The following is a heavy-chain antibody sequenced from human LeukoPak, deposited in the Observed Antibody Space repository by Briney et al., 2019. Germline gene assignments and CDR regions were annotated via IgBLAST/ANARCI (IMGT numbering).Heavy chain of an antibody. D-gene: IGHD3-3*01. J-gene: IGHJ4*02. Sequence: GGSLRLSCAASGFTFSSYWMSWVRQAPGKGLEWVANIKQDGSEKYYVDSVKGRFTISRDNAKNSLYLQMNNLRAEDTAVYYCAKDLEEYYDFWSGYYFSSPFDYWGQGTLVTVSS. V-gene: IGHV3-7*01. CDR3: AKDLEEYYDFWSGYYFSSPFDY. CDR1: GFTFSSYW. CDR2: IKQDGSEK.